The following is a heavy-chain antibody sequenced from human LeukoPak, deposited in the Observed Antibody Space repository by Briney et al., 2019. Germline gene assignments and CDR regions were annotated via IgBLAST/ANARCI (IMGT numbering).Heavy chain of an antibody. V-gene: IGHV1-2*02. CDR1: GYGFTGYY. CDR2: ISPNSGDT. J-gene: IGHJ4*02. D-gene: IGHD4-23*01. CDR3: ARDGSARSGNNNFYY. Sequence: ASVKVSCQASGYGFTGYYMHWVRPAPGQGREWMGWISPNSGDTNYAREFQGRVTMTRDTSISTAYMELSGLTSDDTAVYYCARDGSARSGNNNFYYWGQGTLVTVSS.